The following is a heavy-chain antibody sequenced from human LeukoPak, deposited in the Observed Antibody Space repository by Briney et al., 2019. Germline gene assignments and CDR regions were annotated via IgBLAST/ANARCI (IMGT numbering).Heavy chain of an antibody. V-gene: IGHV4-4*08. J-gene: IGHJ3*02. CDR1: GGSISSYY. D-gene: IGHD3-3*01. CDR2: IYTSGST. Sequence: ASETLSLTCTVSGGSISSYYWSWIRQPPGKGLEWIGYIYTSGSTNYNPSLKSRVTISVDTSKNQFSLKLSSVTAADTAVYYCARDPTGEWLFAFDIWGQGTMVTVSS. CDR3: ARDPTGEWLFAFDI.